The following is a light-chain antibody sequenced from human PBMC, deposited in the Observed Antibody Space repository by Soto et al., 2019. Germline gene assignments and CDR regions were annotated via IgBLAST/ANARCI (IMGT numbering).Light chain of an antibody. J-gene: IGKJ5*01. CDR3: QQRSNWPPKIT. CDR2: DAS. Sequence: EIVLTQSPATLSLSPGERATLSCRASQSVSXYLAWYQQKPGQAPRLLIYDASNRATGIPARFSGSGSGTDFTLTISSLEPEDFAVYYCQQRSNWPPKITFGQGTRLEIK. V-gene: IGKV3-11*01. CDR1: QSVSXY.